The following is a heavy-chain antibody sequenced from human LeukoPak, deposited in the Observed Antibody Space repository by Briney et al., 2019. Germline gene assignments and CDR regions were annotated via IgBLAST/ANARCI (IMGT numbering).Heavy chain of an antibody. CDR3: ARHPPNWGIKYFDL. V-gene: IGHV4-39*01. CDR2: IYYSGST. D-gene: IGHD7-27*01. Sequence: KPSETLSLTCTVSGGSISSSSYYWGWIRQPPGKGLEWIGSIYYSGSTYYNPSLKSRVTISVDTSKNQFSLNLSSVTAADTAVYYCARHPPNWGIKYFDLWGRGTLFTVSS. J-gene: IGHJ2*01. CDR1: GGSISSSSYY.